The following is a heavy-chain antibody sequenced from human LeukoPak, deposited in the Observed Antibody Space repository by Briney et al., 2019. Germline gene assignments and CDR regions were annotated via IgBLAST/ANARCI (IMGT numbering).Heavy chain of an antibody. V-gene: IGHV3-7*01. CDR1: GFTFSSYW. D-gene: IGHD3-10*01. J-gene: IGHJ6*03. CDR3: ARDKTMVRGPFYYYYYMDV. Sequence: SGGSLRLSCTASGFTFSSYWMSWVRQAPGKGLEWVANIKQDGSEKYYVDSVKGRFTISRDNAKNSLYLQMNSLRAEDTAVYYCARDKTMVRGPFYYYYYMDVWGKGTTATISS. CDR2: IKQDGSEK.